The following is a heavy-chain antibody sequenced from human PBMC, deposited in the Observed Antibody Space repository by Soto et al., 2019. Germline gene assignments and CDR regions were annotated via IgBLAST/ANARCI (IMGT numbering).Heavy chain of an antibody. CDR1: GGSITSHY. CDR2: IYPGSSK. Sequence: QVQLQESGPGLVKPSETLSLTCNVSGGSITSHYFAWIWQTPPRGLEWLGFIYPGSSKNYNPLLKSRVIISVDTSKNQFAVRLISVTAADTAFYYCVRARYVSIGFNLDPWGLGTLVTVSS. D-gene: IGHD3-16*02. J-gene: IGHJ5*02. CDR3: VRARYVSIGFNLDP. V-gene: IGHV4-59*11.